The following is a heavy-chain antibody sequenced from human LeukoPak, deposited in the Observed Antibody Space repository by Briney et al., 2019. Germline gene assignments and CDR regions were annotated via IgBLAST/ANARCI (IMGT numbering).Heavy chain of an antibody. J-gene: IGHJ4*02. CDR2: ISGVGRST. CDR3: AKDTKLERLFLGPLNFDY. D-gene: IGHD1-1*01. V-gene: IGHV3-23*01. Sequence: PGGSLRLSCAASGFTFSSQPMSWVRQAPGKGLEWVSSISGVGRSTYYADPVKGRFTISRDNTKNMLYLQLNSLSAGDTAVYYCAKDTKLERLFLGPLNFDYWGQGTLVTVSS. CDR1: GFTFSSQP.